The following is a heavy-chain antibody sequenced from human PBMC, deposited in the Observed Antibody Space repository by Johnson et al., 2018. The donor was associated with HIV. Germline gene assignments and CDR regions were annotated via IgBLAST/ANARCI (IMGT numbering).Heavy chain of an antibody. CDR3: ARANDLSAFDI. J-gene: IGHJ3*02. Sequence: QMQLVESGGGVVQPGRSLRLSCAASGFTFSSYAMHWVRQAPGKGLEWVAVISYDGSNKYYADSVKGRFTISRDNSKNTLYLQMNSLRAGDTAVYYCARANDLSAFDIWGQGTMVTVSS. CDR2: ISYDGSNK. V-gene: IGHV3-30-3*01. D-gene: IGHD1-1*01. CDR1: GFTFSSYA.